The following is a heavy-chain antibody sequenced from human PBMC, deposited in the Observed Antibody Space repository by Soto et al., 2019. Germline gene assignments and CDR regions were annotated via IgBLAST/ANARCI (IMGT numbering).Heavy chain of an antibody. J-gene: IGHJ4*02. V-gene: IGHV4-39*01. CDR1: GGSITRGNYN. CDR3: ARHGSYYDRSGYIDY. Sequence: KSSETLSLICTVSGGSITRGNYNWGWIRQPPGKGLEWIGSIDYSGITHYNPSLEIRASTSADTSKNQFSLKLNSVTAADTAVYYCARHGSYYDRSGYIDYWGQGTLVTVSS. CDR2: IDYSGIT. D-gene: IGHD3-22*01.